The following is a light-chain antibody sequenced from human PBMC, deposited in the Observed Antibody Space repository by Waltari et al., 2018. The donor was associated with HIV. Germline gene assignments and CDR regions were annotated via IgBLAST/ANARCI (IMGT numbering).Light chain of an antibody. CDR2: DDT. CDR1: SFPDTF. J-gene: IGLJ3*02. V-gene: IGLV3-10*01. Sequence: SYDLTQPPSVSVSPGQTARITCSGESFPDTFVYCSQQQSGQAPVLVIFDDTRRPSGIPERFSGSSSGTVATLTITGAQVEDEADYYCYSSDSSGDVWVFGGGTRLTVL. CDR3: YSSDSSGDVWV.